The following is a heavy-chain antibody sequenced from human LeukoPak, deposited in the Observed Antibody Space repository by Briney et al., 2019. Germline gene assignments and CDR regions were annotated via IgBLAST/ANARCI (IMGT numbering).Heavy chain of an antibody. CDR3: ARVRPLRYGGNSPVDY. Sequence: SETLSLTCTVSGDSVRSFHWSWIRQPPGKGLEWIGYIYYSGSTNYNPSLKSRVTISVDTSKNQFSLKLSSVTAADTAVYYCARVRPLRYGGNSPVDYWGQGTLVTVSS. CDR2: IYYSGST. J-gene: IGHJ4*02. D-gene: IGHD4-23*01. CDR1: GDSVRSFH. V-gene: IGHV4-59*02.